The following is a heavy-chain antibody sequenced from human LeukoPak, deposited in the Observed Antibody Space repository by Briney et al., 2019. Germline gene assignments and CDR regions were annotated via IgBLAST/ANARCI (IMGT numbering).Heavy chain of an antibody. CDR2: ISWNSGSI. CDR3: AKDSGSGIGPFDY. Sequence: GGSLRLSCAASGFTFSSYGMHWVRQAPGKGLEWVSGISWNSGSIGYADSVKGRFTISRDNAKNSLYLQMNSLRAEDTALYYCAKDSGSGIGPFDYWGQGTLVTVSS. V-gene: IGHV3-9*01. J-gene: IGHJ4*02. CDR1: GFTFSSYG. D-gene: IGHD2-15*01.